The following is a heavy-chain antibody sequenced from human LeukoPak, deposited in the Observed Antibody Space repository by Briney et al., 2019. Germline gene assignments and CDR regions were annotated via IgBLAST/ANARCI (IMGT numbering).Heavy chain of an antibody. D-gene: IGHD2-15*01. CDR2: IRFDASDK. J-gene: IGHJ4*02. Sequence: PGGSLRLSCAASGFTFSAFGMHWVRQAPGKGPEWVAFIRFDASDKFYAGSVKGRFTISRDNSKNTPQLQRNSLSSEHTVVYYCAKDLDCSGGTCHKTVDYGGRGTLVTVSS. CDR1: GFTFSAFG. V-gene: IGHV3-30*02. CDR3: AKDLDCSGGTCHKTVDY.